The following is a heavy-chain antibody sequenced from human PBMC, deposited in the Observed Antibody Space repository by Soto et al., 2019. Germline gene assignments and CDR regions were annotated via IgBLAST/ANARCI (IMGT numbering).Heavy chain of an antibody. CDR3: ARTGITGSPYYYYYYMDV. Sequence: GGSLRLSCAASGFTFSSYGMHWVRQAPGKGLEWVAVIWYDGSNKYYADSVKGRFTISRDNSKNTLYLQMNSLRAEDTAMYYYARTGITGSPYYYYYYMDVWGKGTTVTVSS. J-gene: IGHJ6*03. D-gene: IGHD1-20*01. CDR1: GFTFSSYG. CDR2: IWYDGSNK. V-gene: IGHV3-33*01.